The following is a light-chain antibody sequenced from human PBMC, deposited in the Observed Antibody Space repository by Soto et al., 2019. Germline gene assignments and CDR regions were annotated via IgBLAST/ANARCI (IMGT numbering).Light chain of an antibody. CDR3: HQYSGSPTST. CDR2: GTS. Sequence: EIVLTQSPGTLSLSPGERATLSCRASQSVSSSYLAWYQQKPGQAPRLLIYGTSSRATGIPDRFSGGGSGTDFGLNIGRLVPDDFAVYYCHQYSGSPTSTFGQGAKVEI. V-gene: IGKV3-20*01. J-gene: IGKJ1*01. CDR1: QSVSSSY.